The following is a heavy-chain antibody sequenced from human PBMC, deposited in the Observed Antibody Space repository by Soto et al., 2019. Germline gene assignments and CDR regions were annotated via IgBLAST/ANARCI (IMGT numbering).Heavy chain of an antibody. CDR1: GGSISSYY. CDR3: ARARGITIFGAGYYYYGMDV. Sequence: SETLSLTCTVSGGSISSYYWSWIRQPPGKGLEWIGYIYYSGSTNYNPSLKSRVTISVDTSKNQFSLKLSSVTAADTAVYYCARARGITIFGAGYYYYGMDVWGQGTTVTVS. CDR2: IYYSGST. V-gene: IGHV4-59*01. J-gene: IGHJ6*02. D-gene: IGHD3-3*01.